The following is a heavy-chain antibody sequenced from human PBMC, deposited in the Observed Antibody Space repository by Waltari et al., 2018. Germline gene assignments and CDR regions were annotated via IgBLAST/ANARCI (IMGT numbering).Heavy chain of an antibody. CDR2: IIPIFGTA. CDR1: GGTFSSYA. J-gene: IGHJ3*02. D-gene: IGHD6-19*01. V-gene: IGHV1-69*05. Sequence: QVQLVQSGAEVKKPGSSVKVSCKASGGTFSSYAISWVRQAPGKGLEWMGGIIPIFGTANYAQKFQGRVTITTDESTSTAYMELSSLRSEDTAVYYCARDSRIAVAGTVGAFDIWGQGTMVTVSS. CDR3: ARDSRIAVAGTVGAFDI.